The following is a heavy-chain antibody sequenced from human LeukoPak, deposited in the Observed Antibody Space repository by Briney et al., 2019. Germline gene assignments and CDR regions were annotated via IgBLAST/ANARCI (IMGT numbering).Heavy chain of an antibody. CDR2: IWYDGSIQ. Sequence: GGSLRLSCAASGFNFSSYGMHWVRQAPGKGLEWVAAIWYDGSIQYYADSVKGRFTISRDNSKNTLYLQMDSLRAEDTAVYYCARAGYCSGGSCYGSDYWGQGTLVSVSS. CDR3: ARAGYCSGGSCYGSDY. D-gene: IGHD2-15*01. J-gene: IGHJ4*02. CDR1: GFNFSSYG. V-gene: IGHV3-33*01.